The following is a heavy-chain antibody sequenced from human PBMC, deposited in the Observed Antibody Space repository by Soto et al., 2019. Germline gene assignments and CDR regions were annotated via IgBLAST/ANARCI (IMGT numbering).Heavy chain of an antibody. CDR1: GYSISSGYY. Sequence: PSETVSLTCAVSGYSISSGYYWGWIRQPPGKGLEWIGSIYHSGSTYYNPSLKSRVTISVDTSKNQFSLKLSSVTAADTAVYYCARAGFTIFGVVIDRGWFDPWGQGTLVTVSS. J-gene: IGHJ5*02. D-gene: IGHD3-3*01. CDR3: ARAGFTIFGVVIDRGWFDP. V-gene: IGHV4-38-2*01. CDR2: IYHSGST.